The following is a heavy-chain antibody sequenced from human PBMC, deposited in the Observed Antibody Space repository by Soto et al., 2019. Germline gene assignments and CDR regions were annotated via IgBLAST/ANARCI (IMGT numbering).Heavy chain of an antibody. V-gene: IGHV4-61*01. J-gene: IGHJ6*01. CDR2: IYYSGST. CDR1: GGSVSSGSYY. CDR3: ARDYGFSYGAYHYYYGMDV. D-gene: IGHD5-18*01. Sequence: PSETLSLTCTVSGGSVSSGSYYWSWIRQPPGKGLEWIGYIYYSGSTNYNPSLKSRVTISVDTSKNQFSLKLSSVTAADTAVYYWARDYGFSYGAYHYYYGMDVWGQGTTVTGSS.